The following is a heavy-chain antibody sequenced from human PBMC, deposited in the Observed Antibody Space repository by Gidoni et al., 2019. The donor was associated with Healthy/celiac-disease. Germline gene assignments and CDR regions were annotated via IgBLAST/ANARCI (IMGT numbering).Heavy chain of an antibody. V-gene: IGHV3-74*01. Sequence: EVQLVESGGGLVTVGGSRSRSCGASGFTFRSTGMHWVRRAPGKGLVWVARINSGESSTSSSDSVKRRFTISIDNAKNTLYLPMNMLRAEDTAVYYCASDVGEFDSSSPGYFFDYWGQGTLVTVSS. D-gene: IGHD6-13*01. CDR1: GFTFRSTG. J-gene: IGHJ4*02. CDR2: INSGESST. CDR3: ASDVGEFDSSSPGYFFDY.